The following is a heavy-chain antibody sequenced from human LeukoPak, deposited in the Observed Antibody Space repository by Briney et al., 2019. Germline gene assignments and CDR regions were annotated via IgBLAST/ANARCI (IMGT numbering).Heavy chain of an antibody. V-gene: IGHV3-23*01. Sequence: GGSLRLSCAASGFTFDQYGMTWFRQAPGKGLEWVSAISGSGGSTYYADSVKGRFTISRDNSKNTLYLQMSSLTVEDTAVYYCANRPAVGRFDSWGQGTLVTVSS. CDR1: GFTFDQYG. J-gene: IGHJ4*02. D-gene: IGHD6-13*01. CDR2: ISGSGGST. CDR3: ANRPAVGRFDS.